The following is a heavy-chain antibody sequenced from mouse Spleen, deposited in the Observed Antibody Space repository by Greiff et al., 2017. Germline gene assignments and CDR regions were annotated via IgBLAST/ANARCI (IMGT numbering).Heavy chain of an antibody. Sequence: EVQRVESEGGLVQPGSSMKLSCTASGFTFSDYYMAWVRQVPEKGLEWVANINYDGSSTYYLDSLKSRFIISRDNAKNILYLQMSSLKSEDTATYYCARDRGTVVARGFDYWGQGTTLTVSS. D-gene: IGHD1-1*01. J-gene: IGHJ2*01. V-gene: IGHV5-16*01. CDR2: INYDGSST. CDR3: ARDRGTVVARGFDY. CDR1: GFTFSDYY.